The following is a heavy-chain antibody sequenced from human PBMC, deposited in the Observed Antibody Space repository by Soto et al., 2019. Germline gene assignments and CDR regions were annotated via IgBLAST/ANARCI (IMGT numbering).Heavy chain of an antibody. CDR1: GGTFSSYT. CDR3: ARRSLRAAGDAFDI. J-gene: IGHJ3*02. V-gene: IGHV1-69*02. Sequence: SVKVSFKASGGTFSSYTISWVRQAPGQGLEWMGRIIPILGIANYAQKFQGRVTITADKSTSTAYMELSSLRSEDTAVYYCARRSLRAAGDAFDIWGQGTMVTVSS. D-gene: IGHD3-10*01. CDR2: IIPILGIA.